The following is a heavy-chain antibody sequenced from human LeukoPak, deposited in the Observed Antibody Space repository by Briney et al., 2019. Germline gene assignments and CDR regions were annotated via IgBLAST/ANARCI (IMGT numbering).Heavy chain of an antibody. J-gene: IGHJ6*03. CDR2: ICSGSSTT. V-gene: IGHV3-48*01. Sequence: PGGSLRLSCAASGFTFRSYSMHSVRQAPGKGLEWVSYICSGSSTTYYADSVKGRFTISRDNAKNTLYLQMNSLRAEDTAVYYCGSARLRRYYMDVWGKGTTVTVSS. D-gene: IGHD1-14*01. CDR1: GFTFRSYS. CDR3: GSARLRRYYMDV.